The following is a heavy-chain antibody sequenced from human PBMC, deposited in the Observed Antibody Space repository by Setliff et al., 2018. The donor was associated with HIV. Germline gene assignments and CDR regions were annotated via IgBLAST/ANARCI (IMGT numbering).Heavy chain of an antibody. CDR2: ISGSGDST. J-gene: IGHJ6*02. CDR1: GFTFGSYG. CDR3: AKTLPTLYPPHDYYFAMDV. Sequence: GESLKISCAPSGFTFGSYGMSWVRQAPGKGLEWVSVISGSGDSTFYADSLKGRFTISRDNSKNTLYLQMNSLRAEDTAVYYCAKTLPTLYPPHDYYFAMDVWGQGTTVTVSS. V-gene: IGHV3-23*01. D-gene: IGHD2-15*01.